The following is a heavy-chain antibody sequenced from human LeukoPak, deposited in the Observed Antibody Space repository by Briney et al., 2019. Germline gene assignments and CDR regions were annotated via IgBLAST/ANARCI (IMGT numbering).Heavy chain of an antibody. Sequence: SETLSLTCTVSGGSISSGSYYWGWIRQPPGKALEWIGRVYYSGTTSYNPSLKSRVTISVDMSKNHFSLRLSSVTAADTAMYYCARGTLYSGWSYYFDYWGQGSQVTVSS. D-gene: IGHD6-19*01. J-gene: IGHJ4*02. CDR1: GGSISSGSYY. V-gene: IGHV4-39*07. CDR2: VYYSGTT. CDR3: ARGTLYSGWSYYFDY.